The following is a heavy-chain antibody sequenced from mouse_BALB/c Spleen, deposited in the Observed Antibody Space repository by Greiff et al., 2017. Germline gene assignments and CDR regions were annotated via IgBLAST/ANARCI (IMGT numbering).Heavy chain of an antibody. CDR2: ISYSGST. CDR3: ARWVDYDGYYYAMDY. D-gene: IGHD2-4*01. Sequence: EVQLQESGPGLVKPSQSLSLTCTVTGYSITSDYAWNWIRQFPGNKLEWMGYISYSGSTSYNPSLKSRISITRDTSKNQFFLQLNSVTTEDTATYYCARWVDYDGYYYAMDYWGQGTSVTVSS. CDR1: GYSITSDYA. V-gene: IGHV3-2*02. J-gene: IGHJ4*01.